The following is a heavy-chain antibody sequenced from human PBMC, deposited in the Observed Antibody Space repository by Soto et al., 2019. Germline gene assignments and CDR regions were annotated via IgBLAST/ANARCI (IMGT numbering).Heavy chain of an antibody. CDR3: ASFWAPAMVLRPFDY. V-gene: IGHV1-69*13. Sequence: ASVKVSCKASGGTFSSYAISWVRQAPGQGLEWMGGIIPIFGTANYAQKFQGRVTITADESTSTAYMELSSLRSEDTAVYYCASFWAPAMVLRPFDYWGQGTLVTVSS. J-gene: IGHJ4*02. D-gene: IGHD5-18*01. CDR2: IIPIFGTA. CDR1: GGTFSSYA.